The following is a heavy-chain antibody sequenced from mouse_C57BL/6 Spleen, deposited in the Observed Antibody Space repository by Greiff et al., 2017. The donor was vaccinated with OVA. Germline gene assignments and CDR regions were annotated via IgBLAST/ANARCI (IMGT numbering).Heavy chain of an antibody. Sequence: QVQLQQSGPELVKPGASVKISCKASGYAFSSSWMNWVKQRPGKGLEWIGRIYPGDGDTNYNGKFKGKATLTADKSSSTAYMQLSSLTSEDSAVYFCAREVLNDWGKGTTLTVSS. J-gene: IGHJ2*01. CDR2: IYPGDGDT. D-gene: IGHD1-3*01. CDR3: AREVLND. V-gene: IGHV1-82*01. CDR1: GYAFSSSW.